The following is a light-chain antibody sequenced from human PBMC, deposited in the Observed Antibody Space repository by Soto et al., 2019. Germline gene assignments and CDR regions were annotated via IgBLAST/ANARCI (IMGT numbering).Light chain of an antibody. J-gene: IGKJ1*01. V-gene: IGKV1-39*01. CDR1: QSIGGY. CDR2: AAS. CDR3: LHYNKWPRWT. Sequence: DIQMTQSPSSLSASVGDRVTITCRASQSIGGYLNWYQQKAGKAPNLLIYAASSLQSGVPSRFSGSGSGTDFTLTISSLQSEDFAVYYCLHYNKWPRWTFGQGTKVDNK.